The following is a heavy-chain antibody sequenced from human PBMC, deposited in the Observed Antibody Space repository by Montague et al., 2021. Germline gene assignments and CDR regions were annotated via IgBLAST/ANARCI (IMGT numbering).Heavy chain of an antibody. CDR3: ARQGFYESGGFFI. Sequence: ETLSLTCSVSGDSINGWYWSWIRQPPGKGLEWIGSVFYSGATNYNPSLKSRVTMSADTSKNQVSLKVNSVTTADTAVYYCARQGFYESGGFFIWGLGTLVTVSS. CDR1: GDSINGWY. V-gene: IGHV4-59*01. J-gene: IGHJ4*02. D-gene: IGHD3-22*01. CDR2: VFYSGAT.